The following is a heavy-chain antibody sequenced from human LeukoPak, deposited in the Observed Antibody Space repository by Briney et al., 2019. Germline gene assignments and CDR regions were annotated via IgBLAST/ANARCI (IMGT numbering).Heavy chain of an antibody. V-gene: IGHV3-30*02. CDR3: AKDQEKSGYVPFDY. CDR2: IRYDGSNK. J-gene: IGHJ4*02. Sequence: PGGSLRLSCAASGFTFSSYWMSWVRQAPGKGLEWVAFIRYDGSNKYYADSVKGRFTISRDNSKNTLYLQMNSLRAEDTAVYYCAKDQEKSGYVPFDYWGQGTLVTVSS. CDR1: GFTFSSYW. D-gene: IGHD5-12*01.